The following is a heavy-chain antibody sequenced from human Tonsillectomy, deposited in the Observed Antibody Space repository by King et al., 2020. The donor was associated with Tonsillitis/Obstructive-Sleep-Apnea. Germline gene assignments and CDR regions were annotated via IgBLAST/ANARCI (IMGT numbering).Heavy chain of an antibody. V-gene: IGHV1-58*02. CDR3: AADYCSSTSCYGGYDYHAFDI. CDR1: GFTFTSSA. Sequence: QLVQSGPEVKKPGTSVKVSCKASGFTFTSSAMQWVRQARGQRLEWIGWIVVGSGNTNYAQKFQERVTITRDMSTTTAYMELSSLRSEDTAMYYCAADYCSSTSCYGGYDYHAFDIWGQGTMVTVSS. CDR2: IVVGSGNT. J-gene: IGHJ3*02. D-gene: IGHD2-2*01.